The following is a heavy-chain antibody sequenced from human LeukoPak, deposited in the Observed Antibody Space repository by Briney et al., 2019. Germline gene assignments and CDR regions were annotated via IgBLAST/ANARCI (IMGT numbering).Heavy chain of an antibody. D-gene: IGHD4-11*01. CDR1: GYTFTDYY. V-gene: IGHV1-2*02. J-gene: IGHJ4*02. CDR2: INPTSGAT. CDR3: ARWMATVTTPDY. Sequence: ASVKVSCKASGYTFTDYYMHWVRQAPGQGLDWVGWINPTSGATNYAQKFQGRVTMTRDTSISTAYMELSRLRSDDTAVYYCARWMATVTTPDYWGQGTLVTVSS.